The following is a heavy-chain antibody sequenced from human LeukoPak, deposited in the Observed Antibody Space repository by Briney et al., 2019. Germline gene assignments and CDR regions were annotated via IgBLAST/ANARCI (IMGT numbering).Heavy chain of an antibody. CDR2: IIPIFGTA. J-gene: IGHJ6*03. V-gene: IGHV1-69*05. D-gene: IGHD2-2*02. Sequence: ASVKVSCKASGGTFSSYAISWVRQAPGQGLEWMGGIIPIFGTANYAQKFQGRVTITTDESTSTAYMELSSLRSEDTAVYYCARGVVAPAAIGGRGRGGYELTYYYYYMDVWGKGTTVTVSS. CDR3: ARGVVAPAAIGGRGRGGYELTYYYYYMDV. CDR1: GGTFSSYA.